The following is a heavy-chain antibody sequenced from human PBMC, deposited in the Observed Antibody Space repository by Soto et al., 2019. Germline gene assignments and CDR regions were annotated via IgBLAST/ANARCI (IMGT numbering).Heavy chain of an antibody. J-gene: IGHJ6*02. D-gene: IGHD2-15*01. Sequence: SETLSLTCTVSGGSISSGDYYWSWIRQPPGKGLEWIGYIYYSGSTYYNPSLKSRVTISVDTSKNQFSLKLSSVTAADTAVYYCARGERSGSWNYYYGMDVWGQGTTVTVSS. V-gene: IGHV4-30-4*01. CDR2: IYYSGST. CDR1: GGSISSGDYY. CDR3: ARGERSGSWNYYYGMDV.